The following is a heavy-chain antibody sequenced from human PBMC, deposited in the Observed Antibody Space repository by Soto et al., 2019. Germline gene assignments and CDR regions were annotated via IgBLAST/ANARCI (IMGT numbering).Heavy chain of an antibody. Sequence: QLQLQESGPGLVKPSETLSLTCTVSGGSISSSSYYWGWIRQPPGKGLEGIGSIYYSGSTYYNPSLKSRVTMSVDTSKNQFSLTLSSVTAADTAVYYCGYGSGSYSAFDYWGQGTLVTVSS. D-gene: IGHD3-10*01. V-gene: IGHV4-39*01. CDR1: GGSISSSSYY. J-gene: IGHJ4*02. CDR3: GYGSGSYSAFDY. CDR2: IYYSGST.